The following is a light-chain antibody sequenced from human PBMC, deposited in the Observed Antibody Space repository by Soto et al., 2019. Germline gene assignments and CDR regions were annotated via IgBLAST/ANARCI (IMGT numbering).Light chain of an antibody. J-gene: IGLJ2*01. V-gene: IGLV1-40*01. CDR3: QSYDSSLNVVV. Sequence: QLVLTQPPSVSGAPGQRVTISCTGTSSNIGAGYDVHWYQQLPGTAPKLLINANINRPSGVPDRVSGSKSGTSASLAITGLQAEDEADYYCQSYDSSLNVVVFGGGTKLTVL. CDR1: SSNIGAGYD. CDR2: ANI.